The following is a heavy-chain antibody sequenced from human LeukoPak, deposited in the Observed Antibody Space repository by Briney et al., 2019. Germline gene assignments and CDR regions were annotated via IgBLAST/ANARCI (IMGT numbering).Heavy chain of an antibody. D-gene: IGHD3-9*01. CDR2: MNPNSGNT. CDR3: ARGQYFDWFGGGTDY. CDR1: GYTFTSYD. Sequence: VASVKLSCKASGYTFTSYDINWARQATGQGLEWMGWMNPNSGNTGYAQKLQGRVTMTRNTSISTAYMELSSLRSGDTAVYYCARGQYFDWFGGGTDYWGQGTLVTVSS. J-gene: IGHJ4*02. V-gene: IGHV1-8*01.